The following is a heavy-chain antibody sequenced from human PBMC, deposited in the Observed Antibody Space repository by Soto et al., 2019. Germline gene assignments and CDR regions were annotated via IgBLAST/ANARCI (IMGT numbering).Heavy chain of an antibody. V-gene: IGHV1-18*04. CDR3: VRQYYDFWTDHPDFDY. Sequence: ASVKVSCKTSGYTFTKYDISWVRQAPGQGLEWLGLISPNSGRPSYAQKFEGRVTMTTDTSTTTAYLELRSLRSDDTAVYYCVRQYYDFWTDHPDFDYCGQGPLVTVST. CDR2: ISPNSGRP. D-gene: IGHD3-3*01. CDR1: GYTFTKYD. J-gene: IGHJ4*02.